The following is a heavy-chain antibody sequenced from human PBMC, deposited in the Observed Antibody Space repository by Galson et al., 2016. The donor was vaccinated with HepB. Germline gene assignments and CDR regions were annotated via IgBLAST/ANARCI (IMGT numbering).Heavy chain of an antibody. Sequence: SLRLSCAASGFSFSNYAMSWVRQAPGKGLEWVSGNSDSGGNTYFADSVKGRFTISRDNSRNTLYLQMNSLRVEDTAVYYCAKGTTLQVHFGYFDHWGQGTLVTVSS. D-gene: IGHD1/OR15-1a*01. V-gene: IGHV3-23*01. J-gene: IGHJ4*02. CDR3: AKGTTLQVHFGYFDH. CDR2: NSDSGGNT. CDR1: GFSFSNYA.